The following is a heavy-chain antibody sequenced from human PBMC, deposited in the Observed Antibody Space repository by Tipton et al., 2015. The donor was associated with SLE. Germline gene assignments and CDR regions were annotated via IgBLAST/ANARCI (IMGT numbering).Heavy chain of an antibody. V-gene: IGHV3-48*01. J-gene: IGHJ6*02. CDR2: ISGGSGTI. CDR3: TRLGYFYGSGYGMDV. Sequence: SLRLSCAASGFTFSSYSLTWVRQAPGKGLEWVSYISGGSGTIYYADSVKGRFTISRDNAKNSLFLQMNSLRAEDTAVYYCTRLGYFYGSGYGMDVWGQGTTVTVSS. CDR1: GFTFSSYS. D-gene: IGHD3-10*01.